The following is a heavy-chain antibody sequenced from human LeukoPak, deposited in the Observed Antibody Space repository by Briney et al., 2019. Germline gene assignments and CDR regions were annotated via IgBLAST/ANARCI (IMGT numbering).Heavy chain of an antibody. V-gene: IGHV6-1*01. CDR3: AREPLLVRGYELDY. CDR2: TYYRAKWYN. Sequence: SQTLSLTCAISGDSVSSNSAAWNWIRQSPSRGLEWLGRTYYRAKWYNDYAVSVKSRMTINPDTSKNQFSLQLNSVTPEDTAVYYCAREPLLVRGYELDYWGQGTLVTVSS. D-gene: IGHD5-12*01. J-gene: IGHJ4*02. CDR1: GDSVSSNSAA.